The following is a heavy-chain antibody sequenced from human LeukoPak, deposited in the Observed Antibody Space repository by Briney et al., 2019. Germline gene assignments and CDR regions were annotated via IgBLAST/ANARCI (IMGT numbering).Heavy chain of an antibody. V-gene: IGHV4-59*01. D-gene: IGHD5-18*01. J-gene: IGHJ4*02. CDR2: IYYSGST. CDR1: GGSISSYY. Sequence: ASETLSLTCTVSGGSISSYYWNWIRQPPGKGLEWIGYIYYSGSTNYNPSLKSRVTISLDTSKNQFSLRLSSVTAADTAVYYCARVYSYGCIDYWGQGTLVTVSS. CDR3: ARVYSYGCIDY.